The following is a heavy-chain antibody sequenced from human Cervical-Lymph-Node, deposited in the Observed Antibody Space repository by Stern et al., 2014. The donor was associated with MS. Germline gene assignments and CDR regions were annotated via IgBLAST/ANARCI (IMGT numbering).Heavy chain of an antibody. V-gene: IGHV2-70*20. CDR2: IDWEDDK. CDR1: GFSLNTSGMC. D-gene: IGHD3-22*01. J-gene: IGHJ6*02. CDR3: ARMEYDRSGDYYYYNGMDV. Sequence: ESGPTLVKPTQTLTLTCTFSGFSLNTSGMCVSWVRQPPGKALEWLALIDWEDDKYYSTTLKTRLTISKDTSKNQVVLTMTNMDPADTATYYCARMEYDRSGDYYYYNGMDVWGQGTTVTVSS.